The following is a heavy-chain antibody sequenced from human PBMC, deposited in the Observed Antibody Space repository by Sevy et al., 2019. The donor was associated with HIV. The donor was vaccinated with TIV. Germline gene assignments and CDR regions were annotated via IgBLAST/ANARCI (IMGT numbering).Heavy chain of an antibody. CDR1: GGSFSSSSYY. V-gene: IGHV4-61*02. CDR2: IYTSGST. CDR3: AGRIAVAAFDY. D-gene: IGHD6-19*01. J-gene: IGHJ4*02. Sequence: SETLSLTCTVSGGSFSSSSYYWNWIRQPAGRGLEGIGRIYTSGSTNYNPSLKSRVTMAVDTSKNQLSLKLSSVTAADTAVYYCAGRIAVAAFDYWGQGNLVTVSS.